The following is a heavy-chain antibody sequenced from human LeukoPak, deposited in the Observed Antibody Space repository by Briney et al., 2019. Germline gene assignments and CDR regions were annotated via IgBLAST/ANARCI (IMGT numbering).Heavy chain of an antibody. D-gene: IGHD6-19*01. CDR1: GYTLTELS. Sequence: ASVKVSCEVSGYTLTELSMHWVRQAPGKGLEWMGGFDPEDGETIYAQKFQGRVTMTEDTSTDTAYMELSSLRAEDTAVYYCATGLPIRGSVAGLYWGQGTLVTVSS. CDR2: FDPEDGET. J-gene: IGHJ4*02. V-gene: IGHV1-24*01. CDR3: ATGLPIRGSVAGLY.